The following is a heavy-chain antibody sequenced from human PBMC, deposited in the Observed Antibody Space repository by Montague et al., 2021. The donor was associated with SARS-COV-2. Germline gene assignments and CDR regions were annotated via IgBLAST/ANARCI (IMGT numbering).Heavy chain of an antibody. CDR3: AKLLWFRGGFDY. Sequence: SETLSLTCIVSGGSISSSSYYWGWIRQPPGKGLEWIGSIYYSGSTYYNPSLKSRVIISVDTSKNQFSLKLSSVTAADTAVYYCAKLLWFRGGFDYWGQGTLVTVSS. V-gene: IGHV4-39*07. CDR1: GGSISSSSYY. J-gene: IGHJ4*02. D-gene: IGHD3-10*01. CDR2: IYYSGST.